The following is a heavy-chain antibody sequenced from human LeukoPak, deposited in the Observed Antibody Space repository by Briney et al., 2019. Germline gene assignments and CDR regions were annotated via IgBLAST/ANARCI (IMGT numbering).Heavy chain of an antibody. V-gene: IGHV1-69*05. CDR1: GGTFSSYA. D-gene: IGHD3-10*01. Sequence: SVKVSCKASGGTFSSYAISWVRQAPGQGLEWMGGIIPIFGTANYAQKFQGRVTITTDESTSTAYMELSSLRSEDTAVYYCAREVSGGGYYYYYMDVWGKGTTVTVSS. J-gene: IGHJ6*03. CDR2: IIPIFGTA. CDR3: AREVSGGGYYYYYMDV.